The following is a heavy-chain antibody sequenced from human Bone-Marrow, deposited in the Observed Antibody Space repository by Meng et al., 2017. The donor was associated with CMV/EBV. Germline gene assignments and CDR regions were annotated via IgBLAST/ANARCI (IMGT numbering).Heavy chain of an antibody. V-gene: IGHV3-30-3*01. Sequence: GGSLRLSCAASGFTFSSYAMHWVRQAPGKGLEWVAVISYDGSNKYYADSVKGRFTISRDNSKNTLYLQMNSLRAEDTAAYYCARAPTELRGAFDIWGQGTMVTVSS. CDR3: ARAPTELRGAFDI. CDR2: ISYDGSNK. CDR1: GFTFSSYA. D-gene: IGHD1-26*01. J-gene: IGHJ3*02.